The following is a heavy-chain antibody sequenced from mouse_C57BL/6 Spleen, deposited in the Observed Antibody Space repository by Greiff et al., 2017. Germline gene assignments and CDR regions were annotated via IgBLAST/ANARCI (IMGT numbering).Heavy chain of an antibody. CDR3: ARSVHGYDDAMDY. CDR2: INPNNGGT. CDR1: GYTFTDYN. D-gene: IGHD2-2*01. J-gene: IGHJ4*01. Sequence: VHVKQSGPELVKPGASVKMSCKASGYTFTDYNMHWVKQSHGKSLEWIGYINPNNGGTSYNQKFKGKATLTVNKSSSTAYMQLSSLTSEDSAVYYCARSVHGYDDAMDYWGQGTSVTVSS. V-gene: IGHV1-22*01.